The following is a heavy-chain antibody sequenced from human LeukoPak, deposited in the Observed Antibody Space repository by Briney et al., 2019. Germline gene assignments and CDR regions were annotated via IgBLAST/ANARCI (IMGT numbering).Heavy chain of an antibody. CDR2: ISYDGSNK. CDR3: ARVSSGAFDY. Sequence: GGSLRLSCAASGFTFSSYWMHWVRQAPGKGLEWVAVISYDGSNKYYADSVKGRFTISRDNSKNTLYLQMNSLRAEDTAVYYCARVSSGAFDYWGQGTLVTVSS. J-gene: IGHJ4*02. CDR1: GFTFSSYW. V-gene: IGHV3-30-3*01. D-gene: IGHD3-10*01.